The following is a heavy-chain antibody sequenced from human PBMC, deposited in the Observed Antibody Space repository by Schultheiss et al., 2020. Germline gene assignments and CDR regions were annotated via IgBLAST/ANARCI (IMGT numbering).Heavy chain of an antibody. D-gene: IGHD2-2*01. CDR2: INHSGST. CDR1: GGSFSGYY. J-gene: IGHJ2*01. CDR3: AKDRYYAPQRYFDL. Sequence: SETLSLTCAVYGGSFSGYYWSWIRQPPGKGLEWIGEINHSGSTYYNPSLKSRVTISVDTSKNQFSLKLSSVTAADTALYYCAKDRYYAPQRYFDLWGRGTLVTVSS. V-gene: IGHV4-34*01.